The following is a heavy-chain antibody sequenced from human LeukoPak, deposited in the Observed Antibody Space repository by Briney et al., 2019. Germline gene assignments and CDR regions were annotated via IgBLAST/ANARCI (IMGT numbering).Heavy chain of an antibody. J-gene: IGHJ5*02. CDR2: INHSGST. V-gene: IGHV4-39*07. CDR3: AVRRPNWFDP. Sequence: PSETLSLTCTVSGGSISSGGYYWSWIRQPPGKGLEWIGEINHSGSTNYNPSLKSRVTISVDTSKNQFSLKLSSVTAADTAVYYCAVRRPNWFDPWGQGTLVTVSS. CDR1: GGSISSGGYY. D-gene: IGHD5-24*01.